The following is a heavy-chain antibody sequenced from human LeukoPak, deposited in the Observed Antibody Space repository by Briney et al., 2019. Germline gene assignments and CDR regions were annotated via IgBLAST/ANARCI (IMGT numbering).Heavy chain of an antibody. Sequence: ASVKVSCKASGYTFTSYYVHWVRQAPGQGLEWMGIINPGGENTGRAQKFQGRVTMTRDTSTSTVYMELTSLRSEDTAVYYCAREYPNTLYFDNWGQGTPVTVCS. CDR3: AREYPNTLYFDN. CDR1: GYTFTSYY. CDR2: INPGGENT. V-gene: IGHV1-46*01. J-gene: IGHJ4*02. D-gene: IGHD1/OR15-1a*01.